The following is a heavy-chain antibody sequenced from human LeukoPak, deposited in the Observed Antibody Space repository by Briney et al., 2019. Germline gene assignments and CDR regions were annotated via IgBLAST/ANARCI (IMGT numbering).Heavy chain of an antibody. Sequence: GGSLRLSCAVSGFTFSHYWMSWVRQAPGKGLEWVANIKPDGSHTYYMDSVEGRFTISRDNAMSSLYLQMNSLRAEDTAVYYCARVGYNNYDLDFWGQGTLVTVSS. D-gene: IGHD3-3*01. CDR1: GFTFSHYW. CDR2: IKPDGSHT. CDR3: ARVGYNNYDLDF. V-gene: IGHV3-7*01. J-gene: IGHJ4*02.